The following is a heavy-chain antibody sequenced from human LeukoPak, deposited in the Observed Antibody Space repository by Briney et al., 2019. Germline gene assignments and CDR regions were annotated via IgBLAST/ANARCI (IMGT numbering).Heavy chain of an antibody. Sequence: PSETLSLTCTVSGDSISSSSYYWGWIRQPPGKGLGWIGSIYYSGSTYYNPSLKSRVTISVDTSKNQFSLKLSSLTAADTAVYYCARSNQLLGNFDYWGQGTLVTVSS. CDR1: GDSISSSSYY. J-gene: IGHJ4*02. V-gene: IGHV4-39*01. CDR3: ARSNQLLGNFDY. CDR2: IYYSGST. D-gene: IGHD2-2*01.